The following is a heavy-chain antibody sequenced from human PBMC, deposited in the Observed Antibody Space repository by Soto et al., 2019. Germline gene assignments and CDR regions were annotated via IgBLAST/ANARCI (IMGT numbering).Heavy chain of an antibody. CDR1: GFTFSNYA. Sequence: GGSLRLSCAASGFTFSNYAMTWVRQAPGKGLEWVADINQDGSEIYYVDSVKGRFTISRDNAKNSLHLQMNSLRAEDTAVYYCARGFNSALDIWGQGTMVTVSS. CDR2: INQDGSEI. J-gene: IGHJ3*02. V-gene: IGHV3-7*01. CDR3: ARGFNSALDI.